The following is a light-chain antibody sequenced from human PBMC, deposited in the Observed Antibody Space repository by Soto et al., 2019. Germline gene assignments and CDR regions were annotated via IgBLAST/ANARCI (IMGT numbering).Light chain of an antibody. Sequence: VVTQPPSASGTPGQRVTISCSGTTSNIGSKPVNWYQQLPGAAPKLLIYTNDQRPSGVPDRFSGSKSGTSASLAISGLQSEDEADYYCAAWDDSLNGGVFGGGTKLTVL. CDR3: AAWDDSLNGGV. CDR1: TSNIGSKP. V-gene: IGLV1-44*01. J-gene: IGLJ3*02. CDR2: TND.